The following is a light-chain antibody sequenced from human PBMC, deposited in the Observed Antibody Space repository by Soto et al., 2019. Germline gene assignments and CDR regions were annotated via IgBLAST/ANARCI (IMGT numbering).Light chain of an antibody. CDR3: QHYGSSPRT. CDR2: GTS. J-gene: IGKJ1*01. V-gene: IGKV3-20*01. CDR1: QSVSSNY. Sequence: IAFTQPPGTLSLSPGEPDIFSCRASQSVSSNYLAWYQQKPGQAPRLLIYGTSSRATGIPDRFSGSGSGTDFTLTISRLEPEDFALYYCQHYGSSPRTFGQGPMVDIK.